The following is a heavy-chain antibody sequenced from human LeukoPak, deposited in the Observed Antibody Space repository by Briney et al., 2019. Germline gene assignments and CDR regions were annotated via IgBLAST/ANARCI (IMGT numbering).Heavy chain of an antibody. D-gene: IGHD2-2*01. Sequence: GASVKVSCKASGYTFTSYAMHWVRQAPGQRLEWMGWINAGNGNTKYSQKFQGRVTITRDTSASPSYMEMSSLRSEDTAVYYCARDPIPAASRRNWFDPWGQGTLVTVSS. CDR1: GYTFTSYA. CDR3: ARDPIPAASRRNWFDP. V-gene: IGHV1-3*01. CDR2: INAGNGNT. J-gene: IGHJ5*02.